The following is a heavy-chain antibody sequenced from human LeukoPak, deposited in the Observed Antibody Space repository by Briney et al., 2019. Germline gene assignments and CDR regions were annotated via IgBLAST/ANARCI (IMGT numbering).Heavy chain of an antibody. CDR1: GFTFSSYA. CDR2: ISGSGGST. J-gene: IGHJ4*02. CDR3: AKDLYGDYVVDY. V-gene: IGHV3-23*01. D-gene: IGHD4-17*01. Sequence: PGGSLRLSCAASGFTFSSYAMNWVRQAPGKGLEWVSGISGSGGSTYYADSVKGRFTISRDNSKNTLYLQMNSLRAEDTAVYYCAKDLYGDYVVDYWGQGTLVIVS.